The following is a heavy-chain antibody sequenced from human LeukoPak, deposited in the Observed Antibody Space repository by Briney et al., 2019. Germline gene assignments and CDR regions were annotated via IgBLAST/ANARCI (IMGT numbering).Heavy chain of an antibody. CDR3: ARLYRIVVVVAATRGHKIFDP. Sequence: TTSETLSLTCAVYGGSFSGYYWSWIRQPPGKGLEWIGEINHSGSTNYNPSLKSRVTISVDTSKNQFSLKLSSVTAADTAVYYCARLYRIVVVVAATRGHKIFDPWGQGTLVTVSS. V-gene: IGHV4-34*01. CDR2: INHSGST. J-gene: IGHJ5*02. D-gene: IGHD2-15*01. CDR1: GGSFSGYY.